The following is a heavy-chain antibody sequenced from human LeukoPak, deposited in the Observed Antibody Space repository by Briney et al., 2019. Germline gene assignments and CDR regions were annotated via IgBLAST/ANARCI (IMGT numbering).Heavy chain of an antibody. CDR2: ISYDGSNK. CDR3: AKDMGRRYGYGMDV. J-gene: IGHJ6*02. V-gene: IGHV3-30-3*01. Sequence: GGSVRLSCAAPGFTFSSYAMHWVRQAPGKGLEWVAVISYDGSNKYYADSVKGRFTISRDNAKNSLYLQMNSLRAEDTAFYYCAKDMGRRYGYGMDVWGQGTTVTVSS. D-gene: IGHD1-14*01. CDR1: GFTFSSYA.